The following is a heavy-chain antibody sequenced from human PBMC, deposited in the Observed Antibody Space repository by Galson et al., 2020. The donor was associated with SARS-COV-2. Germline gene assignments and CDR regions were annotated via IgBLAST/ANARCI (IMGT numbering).Heavy chain of an antibody. Sequence: TGGSLRLSCAASGFTFSSYSMNWVRQAPGKGLEWVSSISSSSSYIYYADSVKGRFTISRDNAKNSLYLQMNSLRAEDTAVYYCARWKAAAGNYYYYYGMDVWGQGTTVTVSS. D-gene: IGHD6-13*01. CDR1: GFTFSSYS. CDR2: ISSSSSYI. J-gene: IGHJ6*02. CDR3: ARWKAAAGNYYYYYGMDV. V-gene: IGHV3-21*01.